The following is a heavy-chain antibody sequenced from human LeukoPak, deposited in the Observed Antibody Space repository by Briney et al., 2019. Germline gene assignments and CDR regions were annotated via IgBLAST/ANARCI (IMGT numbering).Heavy chain of an antibody. J-gene: IGHJ3*01. CDR1: GFSFSIYS. D-gene: IGHD3-22*01. CDR2: ICASGADT. V-gene: IGHV3-23*01. CDR3: AIRPRDTIGFFVGAFHD. Sequence: GRSLRLSCTASGFSFSIYSMNWVRHAPGKGLDWVSVICASGADTYYSDSVKGRLTVSRDNSHNTLFPHMSSLRAVDTAVYFCAIRPRDTIGFFVGAFHDGGEGRTVSVSS.